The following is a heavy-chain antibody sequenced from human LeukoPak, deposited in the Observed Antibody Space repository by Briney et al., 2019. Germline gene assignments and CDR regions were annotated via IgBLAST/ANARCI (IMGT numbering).Heavy chain of an antibody. J-gene: IGHJ4*02. CDR3: AKRTMSAFDS. CDR1: GFTFSSYA. CDR2: ISGSGGST. V-gene: IGHV3-23*01. D-gene: IGHD5-24*01. Sequence: PGGSLRLSCAASGFTFSSYAMSWVRQAPGRGLEWVSAISGSGGSTYYADSVKGRFIISRDNSKNMVYLQMNSLTVEDTATYYCAKRTMSAFDSWGQGTLLIVSS.